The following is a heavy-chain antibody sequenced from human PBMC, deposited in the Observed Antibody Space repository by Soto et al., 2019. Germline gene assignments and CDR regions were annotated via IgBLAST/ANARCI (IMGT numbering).Heavy chain of an antibody. D-gene: IGHD2-15*01. CDR3: ARSDLGVVVAATGYYFDY. J-gene: IGHJ4*02. Sequence: QVQLQQWGAGLLKPSETLSLTCAVYGGSFSGYYWSWIRQPPGKGLEWIGEINHSGSTNYNTSLKLRVTISVDTSKNQFSVKLSSVTAADTAVYYCARSDLGVVVAATGYYFDYWGQGTLVTVSS. CDR2: INHSGST. V-gene: IGHV4-34*01. CDR1: GGSFSGYY.